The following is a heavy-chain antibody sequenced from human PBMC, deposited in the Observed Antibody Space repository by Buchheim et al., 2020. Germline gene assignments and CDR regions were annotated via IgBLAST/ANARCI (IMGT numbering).Heavy chain of an antibody. CDR2: ISYHGSNK. CDR3: ARDQGGGPGYGMDV. Sequence: QVQLVESGGGVVQPGRSLRLSCAASGFTFSSYAMHWVRQAPGKGLEWVAVISYHGSNKYYADSVKGRFTISRDNSKNTLYLQMNSLRAEDTAVYYCARDQGGGPGYGMDVWGQGTT. V-gene: IGHV3-30-3*01. J-gene: IGHJ6*02. D-gene: IGHD2-15*01. CDR1: GFTFSSYA.